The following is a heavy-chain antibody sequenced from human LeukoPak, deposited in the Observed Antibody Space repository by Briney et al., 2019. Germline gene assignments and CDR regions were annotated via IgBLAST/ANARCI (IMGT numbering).Heavy chain of an antibody. CDR3: AKDGTSFISYYYDSSGFYDC. D-gene: IGHD3-22*01. CDR2: VSYDGTYK. Sequence: GGSLRLSWAASGXTFSNYGVHWVRQAPGKGLELVAAVSYDGTYKYYADSMKGRFTVSRDNSKNTLYLQVNTLRAEDTAVYYCAKDGTSFISYYYDSSGFYDCWGQGTLVTVSS. J-gene: IGHJ4*02. CDR1: GXTFSNYG. V-gene: IGHV3-30*18.